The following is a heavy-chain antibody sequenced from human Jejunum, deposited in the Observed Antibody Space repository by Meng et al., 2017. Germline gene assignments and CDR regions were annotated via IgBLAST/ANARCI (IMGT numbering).Heavy chain of an antibody. V-gene: IGHV3-23*01. CDR2: LDGSGVSK. Sequence: GGSLRPSCAASGFTSSNYGMHWVRQAPGEGLEWGSSLDGSGVSKDYVDSVKGQFTISRDNSKNTLYLQKASLSAEDTAVYYCAQEKNGNSFLGLDNWGQGTRVTVSS. D-gene: IGHD6-6*01. CDR3: AQEKNGNSFLGLDN. CDR1: GFTSSNYG. J-gene: IGHJ4*02.